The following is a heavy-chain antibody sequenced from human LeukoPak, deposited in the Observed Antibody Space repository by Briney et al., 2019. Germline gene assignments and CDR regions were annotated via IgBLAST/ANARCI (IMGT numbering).Heavy chain of an antibody. V-gene: IGHV4-39*07. J-gene: IGHJ3*02. CDR1: GGSISSSSYY. D-gene: IGHD5-18*01. CDR3: ARSLTYSPRTTDAFDI. CDR2: IYYSGST. Sequence: SETLSLTCTVSGGSISSSSYYWGWIRQPPGKGLEWIGSIYYSGSTYYNPSLKSRVTISVDTSKNQFSLKLSSVTAADTAVYYCARSLTYSPRTTDAFDIWGQGTMVTVSS.